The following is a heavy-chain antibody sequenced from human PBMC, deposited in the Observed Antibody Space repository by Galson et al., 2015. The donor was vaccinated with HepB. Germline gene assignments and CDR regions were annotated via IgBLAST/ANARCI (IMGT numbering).Heavy chain of an antibody. CDR2: ISSSSSYI. Sequence: SLRLSCAASGFTFSSYSMNWVRQAPGKGLEWVSSISSSSSYIYYADSVKGRFTISRDNAKNSLYLQMNSLRAEDTAVYYRASQPGGGQQLVLYYYYMDVWGKGTTVTVSS. V-gene: IGHV3-21*01. CDR3: ASQPGGGQQLVLYYYYMDV. D-gene: IGHD6-13*01. CDR1: GFTFSSYS. J-gene: IGHJ6*03.